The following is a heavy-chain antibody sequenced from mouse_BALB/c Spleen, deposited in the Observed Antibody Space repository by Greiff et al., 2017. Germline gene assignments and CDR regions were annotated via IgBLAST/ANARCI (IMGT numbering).Heavy chain of an antibody. J-gene: IGHJ4*01. CDR2: ISNGGGST. CDR3: ARQYAYDGGYYAMDY. Sequence: EVQLVESGGGLVQPGGSLKLSCAASGFTFSSYTMSWVRQTPEKRLEWVAYISNGGGSTYYPDTVKGRFTISRDNAKNTLYLQMSSLKSEDTAMYYCARQYAYDGGYYAMDYWGQGTSVTVSS. V-gene: IGHV5-12-2*01. CDR1: GFTFSSYT. D-gene: IGHD2-2*01.